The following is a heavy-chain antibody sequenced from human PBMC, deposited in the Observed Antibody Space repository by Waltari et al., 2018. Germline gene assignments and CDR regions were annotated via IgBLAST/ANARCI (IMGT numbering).Heavy chain of an antibody. J-gene: IGHJ5*02. D-gene: IGHD2-2*01. CDR2: INPNSGDT. Sequence: QVELVQSGAEVRKPGASVKLSCKASGSSLSSYYMPWGRQAPGLGLEWMGRINPNSGDTNSAPKFQGRVTLTRDTSVNTAFLELRSLTSDDTAVYFCARESAFSTSWYPGFDPWGQGTLVTVAS. V-gene: IGHV1-2*06. CDR3: ARESAFSTSWYPGFDP. CDR1: GSSLSSYY.